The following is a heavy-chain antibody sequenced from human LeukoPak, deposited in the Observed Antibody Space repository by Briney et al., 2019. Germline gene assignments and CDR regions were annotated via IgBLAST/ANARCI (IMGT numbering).Heavy chain of an antibody. CDR3: AGTLGYCSDGVCYKGRYFDY. CDR2: IVPKIGAP. Sequence: ASVKVSCKASGYTFTSYDINWVRQAPGQSLEWMGGIVPKIGAPNYAQKFQGRVTITADESTSTAYLDLTSLRSEDTALYYCAGTLGYCSDGVCYKGRYFDYWGQGTLVTVSS. V-gene: IGHV1-69*13. D-gene: IGHD2-8*01. J-gene: IGHJ4*02. CDR1: GYTFTSYD.